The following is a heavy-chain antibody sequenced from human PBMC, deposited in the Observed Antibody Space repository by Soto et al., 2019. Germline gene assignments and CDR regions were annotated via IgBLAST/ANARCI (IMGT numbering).Heavy chain of an antibody. Sequence: GGSLRLSCAASGFTFSTYWMAWVRRAPGKGLEWVANIKQDGSEEYYVDSVKGRFSISRDNAKNSLYLQMNSLRPEDTAVYYCARLQWWFDPWGQGTLVTVSS. D-gene: IGHD1-1*01. J-gene: IGHJ5*02. V-gene: IGHV3-7*01. CDR2: IKQDGSEE. CDR3: ARLQWWFDP. CDR1: GFTFSTYW.